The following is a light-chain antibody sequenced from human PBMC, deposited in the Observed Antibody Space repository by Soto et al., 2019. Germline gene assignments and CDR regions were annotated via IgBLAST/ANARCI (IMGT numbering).Light chain of an antibody. CDR2: TAS. J-gene: IGKJ4*01. Sequence: IQMTKSPSSLFASVGDRFTITCLASQGIRNNLGWYQQKPGKAPNLLIYTASTLQSGVPSRFSGGGSGTDFTLTIISLQPEDFATYYCIQDYNYPLTFGGGTKVDIK. CDR3: IQDYNYPLT. V-gene: IGKV1-6*01. CDR1: QGIRNN.